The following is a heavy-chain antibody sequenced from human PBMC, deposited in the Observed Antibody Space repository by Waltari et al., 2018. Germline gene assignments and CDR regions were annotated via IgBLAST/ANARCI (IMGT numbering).Heavy chain of an antibody. CDR2: ISYDGSNK. Sequence: QVQLVESGGGVVQPGRSLRLSCAASGFTFSSYGMHWVRQAPGKGLEWVAVISYDGSNKYYADSVKGRFTISRDKSKNTLYLQMNSLRAEDTAVYYCAKDLQLAFDYWGQGTLVTVSS. D-gene: IGHD6-6*01. J-gene: IGHJ4*02. CDR3: AKDLQLAFDY. V-gene: IGHV3-30*18. CDR1: GFTFSSYG.